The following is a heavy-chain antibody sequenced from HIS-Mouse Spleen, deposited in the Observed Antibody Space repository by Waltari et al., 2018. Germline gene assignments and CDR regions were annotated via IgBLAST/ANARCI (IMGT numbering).Heavy chain of an antibody. D-gene: IGHD2-2*01. CDR1: GYSISSGYY. CDR3: ARDRGYCSSTSCYYFDY. CDR2: IYHSGST. V-gene: IGHV4-38-2*02. J-gene: IGHJ4*02. Sequence: QVQLQESGPGLVKPSETLSLTCTVSGYSISSGYYWGWIRQPPGKGLEWIGSIYHSGSTYYNPSLKSRVTISVDTSKNQFSLKLSSVTAADTAVYYCARDRGYCSSTSCYYFDYWGQGTLVTVSS.